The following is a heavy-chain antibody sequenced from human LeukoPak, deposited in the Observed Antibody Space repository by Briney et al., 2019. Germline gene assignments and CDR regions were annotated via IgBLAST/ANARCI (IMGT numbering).Heavy chain of an antibody. CDR1: GFTFSSYG. CDR3: AKPYYYGSRSYMDY. D-gene: IGHD3-10*01. Sequence: GGSLRLSCAASGFTFSSYGMHWVRQAPGKGLEWVAVISYDGSSTYYADSVKGRFTIPRDNSKNMLYLQMNSLRAEDTAVYYCAKPYYYGSRSYMDYWGQGTLVTVSS. CDR2: ISYDGSST. V-gene: IGHV3-30*18. J-gene: IGHJ4*02.